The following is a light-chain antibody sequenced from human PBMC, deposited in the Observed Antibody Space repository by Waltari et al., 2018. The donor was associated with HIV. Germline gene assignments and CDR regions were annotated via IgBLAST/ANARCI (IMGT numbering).Light chain of an antibody. V-gene: IGLV2-8*01. Sequence: QSALTQPPSASGSPGQSVAISCTGSSNDIGPYNFVSWYQHHPGKAPKLLSYDVTRRPPGIPDGFSCTKSGYTASLTVSDLQVEDEADYYCVSYTEKDTFLLFGGGTKLAV. CDR2: DVT. CDR3: VSYTEKDTFLL. J-gene: IGLJ2*01. CDR1: SNDIGPYNF.